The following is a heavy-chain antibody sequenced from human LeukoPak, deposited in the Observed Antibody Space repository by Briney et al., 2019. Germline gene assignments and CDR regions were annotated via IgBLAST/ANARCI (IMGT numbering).Heavy chain of an antibody. J-gene: IGHJ4*02. CDR1: GFTFDSYT. Sequence: GGSLLLSCAASGFTFDSYTMTWVRQAPGKGLEWVSSISGRSGYIYYADSMKGRFTISRDNAKSSLYLQMNSLGPEDTATYYCARVGERRPGTSESFSPAHFDSWGQGTLVIVSS. CDR2: ISGRSGYI. D-gene: IGHD3-10*01. V-gene: IGHV3-21*01. CDR3: ARVGERRPGTSESFSPAHFDS.